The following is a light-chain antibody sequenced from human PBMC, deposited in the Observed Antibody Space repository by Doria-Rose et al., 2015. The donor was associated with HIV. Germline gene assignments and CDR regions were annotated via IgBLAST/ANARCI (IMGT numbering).Light chain of an antibody. CDR1: QSFSSTY. J-gene: IGKJ1*01. Sequence: EIELTQSPGTLSLSPGEGATLSCRASQSFSSTYLAWYQQKPGQAPSLLIYDGSTRATGIPDRFSASGSGTDFTLTINRLEPEDFALYYCHQYGTSWTFGQGTKVEI. CDR3: HQYGTSWT. CDR2: DGS. V-gene: IGKV3-20*01.